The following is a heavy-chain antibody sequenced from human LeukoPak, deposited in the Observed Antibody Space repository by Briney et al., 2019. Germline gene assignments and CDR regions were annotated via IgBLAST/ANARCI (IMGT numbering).Heavy chain of an antibody. CDR1: GFSFSNYW. J-gene: IGHJ4*02. CDR3: ATAPVSGPDY. CDR2: IKTDGSET. Sequence: GGSLRLSCAASGFSFSNYWMGWVRQAPGKGLACVANIKTDGSETYYVDSVKGRFTISRDNAKNSLFLQMNSLRAEDTAVYYRATAPVSGPDYWGQGTLVTVSS. D-gene: IGHD1-1*01. V-gene: IGHV3-7*01.